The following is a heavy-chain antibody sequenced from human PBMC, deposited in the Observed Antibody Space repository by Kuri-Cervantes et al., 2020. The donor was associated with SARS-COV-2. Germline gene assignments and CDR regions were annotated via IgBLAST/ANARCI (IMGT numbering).Heavy chain of an antibody. J-gene: IGHJ4*02. D-gene: IGHD3-16*02. CDR1: GFTFSSFA. Sequence: GGSLRLSCAASGFTFSSFAMHWVRQAPGKGLEWVAVISYDGSNKYYADSGKGRFTISRDNSKNTLYLQMNSLRAEDTAVYYCAKVLGELSFGYWGQGTLVTVSS. CDR3: AKVLGELSFGY. CDR2: ISYDGSNK. V-gene: IGHV3-30-3*01.